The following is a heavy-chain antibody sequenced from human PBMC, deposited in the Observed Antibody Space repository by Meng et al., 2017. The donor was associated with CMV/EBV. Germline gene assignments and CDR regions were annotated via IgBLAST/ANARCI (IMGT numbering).Heavy chain of an antibody. V-gene: IGHV3-23*01. Sequence: GESLKISCAASGLTFGSYAMSWVRQAPGKGLEWVSAISGSGGSTYYADSVKGRFTISRDNSKNTLYLQMSSLRSEDTAVYYCARLIVVVPAASYYYYYYGMDVWGQGTTVPSP. J-gene: IGHJ6*02. CDR3: ARLIVVVPAASYYYYYYGMDV. CDR2: ISGSGGST. D-gene: IGHD2-2*01. CDR1: GLTFGSYA.